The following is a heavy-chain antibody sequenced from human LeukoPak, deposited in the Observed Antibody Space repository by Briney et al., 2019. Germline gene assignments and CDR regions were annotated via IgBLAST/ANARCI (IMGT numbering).Heavy chain of an antibody. CDR1: GYSFTIYW. J-gene: IGHJ6*02. CDR3: VRSTMVRGVISMDV. CDR2: IYPADSDT. V-gene: IGHV5-51*01. D-gene: IGHD3-10*01. Sequence: GESLKISCKGPGYSFTIYWIGWVRQMPGKGLEWMGIIYPADSDTRYSPSFQGQVTISADKSISTTYLQWSSLKASDTAMYYCVRSTMVRGVISMDVWGQGTTVTVSS.